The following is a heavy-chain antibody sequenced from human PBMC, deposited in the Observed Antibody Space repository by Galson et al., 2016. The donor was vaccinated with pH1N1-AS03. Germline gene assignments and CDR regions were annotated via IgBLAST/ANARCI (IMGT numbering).Heavy chain of an antibody. Sequence: SLRLSCAASGFTFSIYAMHWVRQAPGKGLEWVSGVGGVDGSLWYAESVKGRFTVSRDNSKGALDLQMNSLRADDTDVYYCAGGSGSPHWFDPWGQGTLVTVSS. CDR2: VGGVDGSL. CDR1: GFTFSIYA. CDR3: AGGSGSPHWFDP. V-gene: IGHV3-23*01. J-gene: IGHJ5*02. D-gene: IGHD3-3*01.